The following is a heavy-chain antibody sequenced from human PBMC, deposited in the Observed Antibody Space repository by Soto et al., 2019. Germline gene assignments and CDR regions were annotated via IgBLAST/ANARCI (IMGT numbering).Heavy chain of an antibody. CDR2: INTYNGNT. CDR1: GYTFTRYG. Sequence: QVQLVQAGAEVKHPWASVKVSCKASGYTFTRYGIGWARQAPGQGLEWMGWINTYNGNTNYAQNVQGRVTLTTDTSTSTAYMERRSLRSNDTAIYYGAMVDVYVTPSPQDVWGQGTTVIVSS. D-gene: IGHD3-16*01. CDR3: AMVDVYVTPSPQDV. V-gene: IGHV1-18*01. J-gene: IGHJ6*02.